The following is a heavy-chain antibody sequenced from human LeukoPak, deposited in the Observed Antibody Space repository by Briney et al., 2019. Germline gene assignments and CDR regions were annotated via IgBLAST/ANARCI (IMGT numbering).Heavy chain of an antibody. CDR3: ARGGDMRVVGAFDI. CDR2: ISGSGGST. V-gene: IGHV3-23*01. D-gene: IGHD3-22*01. CDR1: GFTFSSYA. J-gene: IGHJ3*02. Sequence: PGGSLRLSCTASGFTFSSYAMSWVRQAPGKGLEWVSSISGSGGSTYYADSMKGRFTISRDNSKNTLYLQMNSLRAEDAAVYYCARGGDMRVVGAFDIWGQGTMVTVSS.